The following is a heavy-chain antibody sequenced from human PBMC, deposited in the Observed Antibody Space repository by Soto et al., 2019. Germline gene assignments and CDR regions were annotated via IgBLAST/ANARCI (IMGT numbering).Heavy chain of an antibody. CDR1: GGTFSSYA. CDR3: ARTLRYFDWLFDFDY. Sequence: QVQLVQSGAEVKKPGSSVKVSCKASGGTFSSYAISWVRQAPGQGLEWMGGIIPIFCTANYAQKFQGRVTITADESTSTAYMELSSLRSEDTAVYYCARTLRYFDWLFDFDYWGQGTLVTVSS. CDR2: IIPIFCTA. V-gene: IGHV1-69*01. D-gene: IGHD3-9*01. J-gene: IGHJ4*02.